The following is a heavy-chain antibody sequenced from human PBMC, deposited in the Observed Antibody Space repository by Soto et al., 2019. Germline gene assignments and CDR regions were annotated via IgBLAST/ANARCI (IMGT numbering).Heavy chain of an antibody. CDR2: IIPIFGTA. D-gene: IGHD6-19*01. V-gene: IGHV1-69*06. CDR3: ARVGKQWLVTIHFDY. CDR1: GGTFSSYA. Sequence: ASVKVSCKASGGTFSSYAISWVRQAPGQGLEWMGGIIPIFGTASYAQKFQGRVTITADKSTSTAYMEPSSLRSEDTAVYYCARVGKQWLVTIHFDYWGQGTLVTVSS. J-gene: IGHJ4*02.